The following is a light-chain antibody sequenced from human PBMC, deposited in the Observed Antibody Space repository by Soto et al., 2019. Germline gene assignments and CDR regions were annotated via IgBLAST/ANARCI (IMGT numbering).Light chain of an antibody. CDR1: QSVSSSY. CDR2: GAS. Sequence: EIVLTQSPGTLSLSPGERATLSCRASQSVSSSYLAWYQQKPGQAPRLLIYGASSRATGIPDRFSGSGSGTYFTLTISRLEPEDVAVYYCQQYGSWWTFGQGTKVEIK. J-gene: IGKJ1*01. V-gene: IGKV3-20*01. CDR3: QQYGSWWT.